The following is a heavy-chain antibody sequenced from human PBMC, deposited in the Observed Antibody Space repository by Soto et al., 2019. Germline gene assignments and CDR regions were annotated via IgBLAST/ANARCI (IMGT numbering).Heavy chain of an antibody. CDR1: GGSISGHY. CDR3: ARVGSSGWYPDY. V-gene: IGHV4-59*11. J-gene: IGHJ4*02. CDR2: IFYSGSTTY. Sequence: TSETLSLTCTVSGGSISGHYWIWIRQPPGEGMEWIGYIFYSGSTTYNNNPSLKSRVTISVDTSKNQFSLSLSSVTAADTAVYYCARVGSSGWYPDYWGQGTLVTVSS. D-gene: IGHD6-19*01.